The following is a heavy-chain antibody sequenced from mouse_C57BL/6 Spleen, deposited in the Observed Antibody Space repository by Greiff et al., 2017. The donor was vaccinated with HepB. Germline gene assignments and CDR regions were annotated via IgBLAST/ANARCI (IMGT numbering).Heavy chain of an antibody. D-gene: IGHD4-1*01. CDR2: IRNKANGYTT. CDR3: ARYLTGTDLYYFDY. Sequence: EVKLVESGGGLVQPGGSLSLSCAASGFTFTDYYMSWVRQPPGKALEWLGFIRNKANGYTTEYSASVKGRFTISRDNSQSILYLQMNALRAEDSATYYCARYLTGTDLYYFDYWGQGTTLTVSS. CDR1: GFTFTDYY. J-gene: IGHJ2*01. V-gene: IGHV7-3*01.